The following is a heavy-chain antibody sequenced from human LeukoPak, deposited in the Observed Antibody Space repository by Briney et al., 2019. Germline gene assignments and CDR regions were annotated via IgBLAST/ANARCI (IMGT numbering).Heavy chain of an antibody. CDR3: AKEACGGDCYSPDAFDI. Sequence: GGSLRLSCAASGFTFSSYGMHWVRQAPGKGLEWVAFIRNDGTNKYYGDSVKGRFTISRDNSKNTVYLQMNSLRAEDTALYYCAKEACGGDCYSPDAFDIWGQGTMVTVSS. J-gene: IGHJ3*02. D-gene: IGHD2-21*02. CDR2: IRNDGTNK. CDR1: GFTFSSYG. V-gene: IGHV3-30*02.